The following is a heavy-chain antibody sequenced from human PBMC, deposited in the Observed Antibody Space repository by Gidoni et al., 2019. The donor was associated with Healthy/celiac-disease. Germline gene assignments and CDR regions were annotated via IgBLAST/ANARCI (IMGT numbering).Heavy chain of an antibody. J-gene: IGHJ2*01. Sequence: QLQLQESGPGLVKPSETLSLTCTVSGGSISSSSYYWGWIRQPPGKGLAWIGSIYYSGSTYYNPSLKSRVTISVDTSKNQFSLKLSSVTAADTAVYYCASYYYDSSGYFLYWYFDLWGRGTLVTVSS. D-gene: IGHD3-22*01. CDR1: GGSISSSSYY. CDR3: ASYYYDSSGYFLYWYFDL. V-gene: IGHV4-39*07. CDR2: IYYSGST.